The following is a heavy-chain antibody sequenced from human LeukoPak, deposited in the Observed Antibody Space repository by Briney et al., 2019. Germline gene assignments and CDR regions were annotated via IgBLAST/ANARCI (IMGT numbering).Heavy chain of an antibody. D-gene: IGHD2-15*01. Sequence: PSKTLSLTCTVSGGSIRTSNYYWGWIRQPPGEGLEWIGSIYCSGSAYSGSAYYNPSLKSRVTISVDTSKNQFSLKVNSVTAADTAVYFCASRVCSGGSCYVDYWGQGILVTVSS. V-gene: IGHV4-39*01. CDR1: GGSIRTSNYY. CDR2: IYCSGSAYSGSA. CDR3: ASRVCSGGSCYVDY. J-gene: IGHJ4*02.